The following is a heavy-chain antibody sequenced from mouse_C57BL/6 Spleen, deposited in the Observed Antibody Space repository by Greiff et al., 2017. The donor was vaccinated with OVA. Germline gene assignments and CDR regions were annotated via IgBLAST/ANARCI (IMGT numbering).Heavy chain of an antibody. J-gene: IGHJ2*01. CDR2: IDPEPGGT. CDR1: GYTFTDYE. V-gene: IGHV1-15*01. CDR3: TRRYYFDY. Sequence: VQLKQSGAELVRPGASVTLSCKASGYTFTDYEMNWVKQTPVHGLEWIGAIDPEPGGTAYNQKFKGKAILTADKSSSTAYMELRSLTSEDSAVYYCTRRYYFDYGGQGTTLTVSS.